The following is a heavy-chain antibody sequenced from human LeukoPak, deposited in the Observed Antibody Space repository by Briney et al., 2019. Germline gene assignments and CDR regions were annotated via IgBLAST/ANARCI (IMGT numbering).Heavy chain of an antibody. V-gene: IGHV1-2*02. J-gene: IGHJ6*02. D-gene: IGHD2-15*01. CDR2: INPNSGGT. CDR3: ASTGDRLLLPTHPYYYYGMDV. CDR1: GYTFTGYY. Sequence: ASVKLSCTASGYTFTGYYMHWVRQAPGQGLEWMGWINPNSGGTNYAQKFQGRVTMTRDTSISTAYMELSRLRSDDMAVYYCASTGDRLLLPTHPYYYYGMDVWGQGTTVTVSS.